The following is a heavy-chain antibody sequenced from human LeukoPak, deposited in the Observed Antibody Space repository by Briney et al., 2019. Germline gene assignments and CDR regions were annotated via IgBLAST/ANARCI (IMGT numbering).Heavy chain of an antibody. V-gene: IGHV3-23*01. Sequence: GGSLRLSCAASGFTFSSYAMSWVRQAPGKGLEWVSAISCSGGSTYYADSVKGRFTISRDNSKNTLYLQMNSLRAEDTAVYYCVKSITIFGVVIDCSDYWGQGTLVTVSS. CDR3: VKSITIFGVVIDCSDY. J-gene: IGHJ4*02. D-gene: IGHD3-3*01. CDR2: ISCSGGST. CDR1: GFTFSSYA.